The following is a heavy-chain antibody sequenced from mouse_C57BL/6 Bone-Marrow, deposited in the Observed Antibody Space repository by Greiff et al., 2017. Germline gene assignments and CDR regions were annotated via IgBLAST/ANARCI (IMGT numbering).Heavy chain of an antibody. D-gene: IGHD2-5*01. Sequence: QVQLQQPGAELVKPGASVKLSCKASGYTFTSYWMHWVKQRPGQGLEWIGEIDPSDSYTNYNQKFKGKSTLTVDKSSSTAYMQLSSLTSEDSAVYYCARGYYSNYWGQGTTLTVSS. J-gene: IGHJ2*01. CDR2: IDPSDSYT. V-gene: IGHV1-69*01. CDR3: ARGYYSNY. CDR1: GYTFTSYW.